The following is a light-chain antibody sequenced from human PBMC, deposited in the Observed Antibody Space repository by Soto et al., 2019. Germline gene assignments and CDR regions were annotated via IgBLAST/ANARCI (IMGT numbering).Light chain of an antibody. CDR3: CSYAGSSTYVV. V-gene: IGLV2-23*01. J-gene: IGLJ2*01. Sequence: QSVLTQPASVSGSPGQSITMSCTGTSSDVGSYNLVSWYQQHPGKAPKLMIYEGSKRPSGVSNRFSGSKSGNTASLTISGLQAEDDADYYCCSYAGSSTYVVFGGGTKLTVL. CDR2: EGS. CDR1: SSDVGSYNL.